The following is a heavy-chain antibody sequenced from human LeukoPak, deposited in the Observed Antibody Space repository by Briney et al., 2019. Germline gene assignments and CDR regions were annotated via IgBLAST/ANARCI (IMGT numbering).Heavy chain of an antibody. V-gene: IGHV3-30*04. CDR2: ITHDGSIK. Sequence: GGSLRLSCAASAFTFSGYAMHWVRQAPGKGLEWVAVITHDGSIKHYADSVKGRFTISRDKSKNTLYVQMITLRAEDTAVYYCASHSGPTFWGQGTLVTVSS. CDR3: ASHSGPTF. J-gene: IGHJ4*02. D-gene: IGHD2/OR15-2a*01. CDR1: AFTFSGYA.